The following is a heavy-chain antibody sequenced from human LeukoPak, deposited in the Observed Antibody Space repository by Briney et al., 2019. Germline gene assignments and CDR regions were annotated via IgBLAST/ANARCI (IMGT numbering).Heavy chain of an antibody. CDR3: AKEISYYDFWSGYYAKPFDY. V-gene: IGHV3-23*01. CDR2: ISGSGGST. CDR1: GFTFSTYW. J-gene: IGHJ4*02. Sequence: GGSLRLSCAASGFTFSTYWMHWVRQAPGKGLEWVSAISGSGGSTYYADSVKGRFTISRDNSKNTLYLQMNSLRAEDTAVYYCAKEISYYDFWSGYYAKPFDYWGQGTLVTVSS. D-gene: IGHD3-3*01.